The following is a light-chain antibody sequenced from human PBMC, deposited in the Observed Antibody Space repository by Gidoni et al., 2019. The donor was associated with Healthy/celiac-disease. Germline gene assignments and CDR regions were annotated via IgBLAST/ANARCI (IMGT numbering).Light chain of an antibody. J-gene: IGKJ1*01. V-gene: IGKV1-5*03. CDR1: QRISSW. CDR2: KAS. CDR3: QQYNSYSPGWT. Sequence: DIQLTRSPSTLSASVGDRVTITCRASQRISSWLAWYQQKPGKAPKLLIYKASSLESGVPSRFSCSGSGTEFTLTISSLQPDDFATYYCQQYNSYSPGWTFGQGTKVEIK.